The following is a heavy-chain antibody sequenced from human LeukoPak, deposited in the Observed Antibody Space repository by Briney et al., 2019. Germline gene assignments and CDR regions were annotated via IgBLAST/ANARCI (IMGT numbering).Heavy chain of an antibody. J-gene: IGHJ4*02. CDR1: GFTFSSHI. D-gene: IGHD3-10*01. V-gene: IGHV3-21*01. CDR3: AKDQGHYGSGSFYTH. CDR2: ISGNSNFI. Sequence: PGGSLRLSCAASGFTFSSHITTWVRQAPGKGLEWVSSISGNSNFIYHADSVKGRVTISRDNAKNSLYLQMNSLRAEDTAVYYCAKDQGHYGSGSFYTHWGQGTLVTVSS.